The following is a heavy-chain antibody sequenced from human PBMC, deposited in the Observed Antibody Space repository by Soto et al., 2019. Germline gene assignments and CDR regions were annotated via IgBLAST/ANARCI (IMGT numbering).Heavy chain of an antibody. Sequence: GALLLTCTAPGFTFSSYGMTWVRQAAGKGLEWVSFSSATGAGTYYADSVKGRFTVSRDNAKNSLYLQMNSLRAEDTAVYYCERDRTPPNWGSYRWPVFDYWGQGTLVTVSS. V-gene: IGHV3-23*01. CDR1: GFTFSSYG. CDR2: SSATGAGT. D-gene: IGHD3-16*02. CDR3: ERDRTPPNWGSYRWPVFDY. J-gene: IGHJ4*02.